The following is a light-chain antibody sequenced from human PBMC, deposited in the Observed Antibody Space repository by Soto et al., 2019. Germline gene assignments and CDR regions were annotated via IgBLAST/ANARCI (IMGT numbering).Light chain of an antibody. CDR1: SSDVGYFDY. CDR2: DVS. J-gene: IGLJ1*01. V-gene: IGLV2-11*01. CDR3: CSYAGSYTYV. Sequence: QSVLTQPRSVSGSPGQSVTVSCTGSSSDVGYFDYVSWYQHLPGEVPKLIIYDVSKRPSGVPDRFSGSKSGYTASLTISGLQAEDEGDYYCCSYAGSYTYVFGTGTKVTVL.